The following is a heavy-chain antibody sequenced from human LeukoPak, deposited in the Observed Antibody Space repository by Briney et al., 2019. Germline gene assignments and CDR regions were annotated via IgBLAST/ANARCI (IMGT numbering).Heavy chain of an antibody. CDR3: ASGYDFWSGGQYGMDV. V-gene: IGHV3-74*01. Sequence: GGSLRLSCAASGFTFSSYWMHWVRQAPGKGLVWVSRINSDGSSTSYADSVKGRFTISRDNAKNTLYLQMSSLRAKDTAVYYCASGYDFWSGGQYGMDVWGQGTTVTVSS. J-gene: IGHJ6*02. D-gene: IGHD3-3*01. CDR2: INSDGSST. CDR1: GFTFSSYW.